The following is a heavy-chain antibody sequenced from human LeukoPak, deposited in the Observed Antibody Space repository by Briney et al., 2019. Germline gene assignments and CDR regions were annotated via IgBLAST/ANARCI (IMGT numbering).Heavy chain of an antibody. CDR1: GFSFSNYG. CDR3: AKGRSGTAVAAPDY. D-gene: IGHD6-19*01. J-gene: IGHJ4*02. Sequence: GGSLRLSCAASGFSFSNYGMYWVRQAPGKGLDWVALISYDGSQYYADSVKGRFTISRDKSKHTLHLQMNSLRTEDTAVYYCAKGRSGTAVAAPDYWGQGTLVTVS. V-gene: IGHV3-30*18. CDR2: ISYDGSQ.